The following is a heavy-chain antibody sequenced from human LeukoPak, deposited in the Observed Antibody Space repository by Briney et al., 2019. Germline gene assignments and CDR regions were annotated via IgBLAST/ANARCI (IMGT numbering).Heavy chain of an antibody. J-gene: IGHJ5*02. CDR2: INPNSGGT. V-gene: IGHV1-2*02. D-gene: IGHD1-1*01. CDR1: GYTFTGYY. CDR3: ARGNDFEGWFDP. Sequence: ASVKVSCKASGYTFTGYYMHWVRQAPGQGLEWMGWINPNSGGTNYAQKFQGRVTMTRDTSINTAYMELSRLRSDDTAVYYCARGNDFEGWFDPWGQGTLVTVCS.